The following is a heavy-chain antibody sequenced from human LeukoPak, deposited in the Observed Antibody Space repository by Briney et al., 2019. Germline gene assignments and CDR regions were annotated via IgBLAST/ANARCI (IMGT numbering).Heavy chain of an antibody. CDR2: INPGDSET. V-gene: IGHV5-51*01. CDR1: GYSFTSYW. D-gene: IGHD6-19*01. Sequence: PGESLKISCKGSGYSFTSYWIGWVRQMPGKGLEWMGVINPGDSETKYSPSFQGQVTISADKSISTAYLQWSSLKASDTAMYYCARPGYRSRYFDYWGQGALVTVSS. J-gene: IGHJ4*02. CDR3: ARPGYRSRYFDY.